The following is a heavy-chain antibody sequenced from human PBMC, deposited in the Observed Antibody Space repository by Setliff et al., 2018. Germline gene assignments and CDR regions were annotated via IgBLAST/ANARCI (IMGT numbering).Heavy chain of an antibody. CDR3: RFWSSYYKNDY. J-gene: IGHJ4*02. Sequence: SETLSLTCTVYGGSFNDYYWGWIRQSPGRRPEWIAEINQSGNTNYNPSLNSRVSVSVDTPTNQFSLKVFSVTAADTAVYYCRFWSSYYKNDYWAQGTLVTVSS. D-gene: IGHD3-3*01. CDR1: GGSFNDYY. CDR2: INQSGNT. V-gene: IGHV4-34*01.